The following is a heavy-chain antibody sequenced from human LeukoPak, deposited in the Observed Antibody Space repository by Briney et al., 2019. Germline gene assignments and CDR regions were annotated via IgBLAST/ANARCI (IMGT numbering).Heavy chain of an antibody. CDR3: ARDVDYGDYEGIDY. CDR2: IYYSGST. D-gene: IGHD4-17*01. Sequence: KSSETLSLTCTVSGGSISSYYWSWIRQPPGKGLEWIGYIYYSGSTNYNPSLKSRVTISVDTSKNQFSLKLSSVTAADTAVYYCARDVDYGDYEGIDYWGQGTLVTVSS. CDR1: GGSISSYY. J-gene: IGHJ4*02. V-gene: IGHV4-59*12.